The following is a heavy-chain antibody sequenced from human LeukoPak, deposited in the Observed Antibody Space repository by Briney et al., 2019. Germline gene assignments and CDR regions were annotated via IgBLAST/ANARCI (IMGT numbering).Heavy chain of an antibody. CDR2: INHSGST. CDR3: ARTFYDSSGYYQY. V-gene: IGHV4-34*01. Sequence: PSETLSLTCAVYGGSSSGYYWSWIRQPPGKGLEWLGEINHSGSTNYNPSLKSRVTISVDTSKNQFSLKLSSVTAADTAVYYCARTFYDSSGYYQYWGQGTLVTVSS. J-gene: IGHJ4*02. CDR1: GGSSSGYY. D-gene: IGHD3-22*01.